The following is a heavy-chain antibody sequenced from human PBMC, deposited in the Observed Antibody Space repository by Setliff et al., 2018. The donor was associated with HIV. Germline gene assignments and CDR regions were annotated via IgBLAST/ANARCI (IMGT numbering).Heavy chain of an antibody. CDR1: GGTFSSYA. CDR3: ARHGGHPGAQWAFDI. D-gene: IGHD2-8*01. V-gene: IGHV1-69*13. CDR2: IIPIFGTA. Sequence: SVKVSCKASGGTFSSYAISWVRQAPGQGLEWMGGIIPIFGTANYAQKFQGRVTITADESTSTAYMELSSLRSEDTAMYYCARHGGHPGAQWAFDIWGQGTMVTVSS. J-gene: IGHJ3*02.